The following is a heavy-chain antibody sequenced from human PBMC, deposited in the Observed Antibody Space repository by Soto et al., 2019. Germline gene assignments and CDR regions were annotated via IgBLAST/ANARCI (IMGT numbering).Heavy chain of an antibody. CDR3: ARVALGYDYADV. J-gene: IGHJ6*02. CDR2: INPSGDRT. CDR1: GYTFNAFY. V-gene: IGHV1-46*02. Sequence: ASVKVSCKAFGYTFNAFYMHWVRQAPGQEREWMGVINPSGDRTSYAKKFQSRVTMTRDTSTSTVYMELSSLRSEDTAVYYCARVALGYDYADVWGQGTTVTVSS. D-gene: IGHD4-17*01.